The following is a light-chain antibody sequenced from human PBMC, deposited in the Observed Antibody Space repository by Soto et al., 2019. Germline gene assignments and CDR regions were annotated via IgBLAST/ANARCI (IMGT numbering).Light chain of an antibody. CDR1: QSISNY. V-gene: IGKV1-39*01. J-gene: IGKJ1*01. CDR3: HHCFSPLST. Sequence: DIQMTQSPSSLSASVGDRVTITCRASQSISNYLNWYQQKPGKAPKLLIYAASSMQSGVPSRFSASGSDTDFTLTISSLQPDDSATYYCHHCFSPLSTFGHGTKVQV. CDR2: AAS.